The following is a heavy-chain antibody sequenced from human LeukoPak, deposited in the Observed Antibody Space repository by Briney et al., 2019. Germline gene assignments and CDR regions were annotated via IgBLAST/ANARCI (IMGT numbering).Heavy chain of an antibody. Sequence: PGGSLRLSCAASGFPLRSYAMSWVRQAPGKGLEWVSGNSGSGSSTYYADSVKGRFTISRDNSKNTLHLQMNSLRAEDTAIYYCAKDLNYDVLTGAFDHWGQGTLVTVSS. CDR1: GFPLRSYA. CDR2: NSGSGSST. J-gene: IGHJ4*02. V-gene: IGHV3-23*01. CDR3: AKDLNYDVLTGAFDH. D-gene: IGHD3-9*01.